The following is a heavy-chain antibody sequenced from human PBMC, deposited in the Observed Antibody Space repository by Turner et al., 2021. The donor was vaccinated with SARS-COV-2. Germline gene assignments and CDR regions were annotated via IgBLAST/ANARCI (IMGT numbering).Heavy chain of an antibody. CDR3: AQAGLEISSHFDY. CDR2: ISGSGGST. J-gene: IGHJ4*02. D-gene: IGHD3-3*01. V-gene: IGHV3-23*01. CDR1: GFTFSSYA. Sequence: EVQLLESVGGLVQPGTSLRLSCAASGFTFSSYAMSWVRQARGKGLEWVSAISGSGGSTYYAASVKGRFTISRDNSKNTLYLQMNSLRAEDTAVYYCAQAGLEISSHFDYWGQGNLVTVSS.